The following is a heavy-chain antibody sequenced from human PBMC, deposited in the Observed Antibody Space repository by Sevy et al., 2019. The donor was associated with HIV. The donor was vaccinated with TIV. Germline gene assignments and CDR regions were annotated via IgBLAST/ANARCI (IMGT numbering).Heavy chain of an antibody. CDR1: GGSISSSSYY. D-gene: IGHD3-10*01. Sequence: SETLSLTCTVSGGSISSSSYYWGWIRQPPGKGLEWIGSIFYSGSTYYNPSLKSRVTISVDTSKNQFSLKLNSVTAADTAVYYCARDPGGGIGEDAFDIWGQGTMVTVSS. CDR2: IFYSGST. CDR3: ARDPGGGIGEDAFDI. V-gene: IGHV4-39*07. J-gene: IGHJ3*02.